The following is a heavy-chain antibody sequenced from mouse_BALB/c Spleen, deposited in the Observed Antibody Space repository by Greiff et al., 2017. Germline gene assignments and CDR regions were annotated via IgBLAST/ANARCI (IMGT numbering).Heavy chain of an antibody. CDR2: IDPANGNT. CDR3: AHGSSRANAMDY. D-gene: IGHD1-1*01. Sequence: EVQLQQSGAELVKPGASVKLSCTASGFNIKDTYMHWVKQRPEQGLEWIGRIDPANGNTKYDPKFQGKATITADTSSNTAYLQLSSLTSEDTAVYYCAHGSSRANAMDYWGQGTSVTVSS. J-gene: IGHJ4*01. V-gene: IGHV14-3*02. CDR1: GFNIKDTY.